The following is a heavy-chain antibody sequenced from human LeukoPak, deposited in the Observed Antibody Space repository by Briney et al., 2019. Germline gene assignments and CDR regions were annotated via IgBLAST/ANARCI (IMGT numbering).Heavy chain of an antibody. V-gene: IGHV4-59*01. J-gene: IGHJ4*02. D-gene: IGHD6-13*01. CDR1: GGSISSYY. Sequence: SETLSLTCTVSGGSISSYYWSWVRQPPGKGLEWIGYIYYTGSTNYNPSLKSRLTISIDTSKNQFSLKLSSVTAADTAGYYCGRCGAAAGTDYWGQGTLVAVSS. CDR2: IYYTGST. CDR3: GRCGAAAGTDY.